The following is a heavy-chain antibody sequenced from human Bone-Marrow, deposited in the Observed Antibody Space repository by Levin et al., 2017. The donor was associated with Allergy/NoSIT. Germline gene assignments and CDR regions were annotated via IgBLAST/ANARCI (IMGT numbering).Heavy chain of an antibody. CDR1: GGSISSYY. Sequence: PSQTLSLTCTVSGGSISSYYWSWIRQPPGKGLEWIGYIHYTGITDYNPSLKSRVSISVDTSTTQFSLRLSSVTAADTAVYYCARDSLHWYGWFDPWGQGTLVTVSS. V-gene: IGHV4-59*01. J-gene: IGHJ5*02. CDR2: IHYTGIT. CDR3: ARDSLHWYGWFDP. D-gene: IGHD6-13*01.